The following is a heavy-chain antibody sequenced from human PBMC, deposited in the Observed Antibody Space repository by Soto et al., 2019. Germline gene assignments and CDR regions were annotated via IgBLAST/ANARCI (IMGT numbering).Heavy chain of an antibody. CDR3: ARSRPMLRGVEFDY. CDR2: ISAYNGNT. J-gene: IGHJ4*02. D-gene: IGHD3-10*01. CDR1: GYTFTSYG. V-gene: IGHV1-18*01. Sequence: ASVKVSCKASGYTFTSYGISWVRQAPGQRLEWMGWISAYNGNTNYAQKFQGRVTMTTDTSTSTVYMELSSLRSEDTAVYYCARSRPMLRGVEFDYWGQGTLVTVSS.